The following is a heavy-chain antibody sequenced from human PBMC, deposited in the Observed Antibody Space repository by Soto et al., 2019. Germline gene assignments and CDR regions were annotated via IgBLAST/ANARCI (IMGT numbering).Heavy chain of an antibody. V-gene: IGHV3-23*01. CDR2: ISGSAGST. Sequence: GGSLRLSCAASGFTFSSYAMSWVRQAPGKGLEWVSAISGSAGSTYYADSVKGRFTISRDNSKNTLYLQMNSLRAEDTAVYYCAKVGRPYYYDTSGYLPFDYWGQGTLVTVSS. CDR1: GFTFSSYA. CDR3: AKVGRPYYYDTSGYLPFDY. J-gene: IGHJ4*02. D-gene: IGHD3-22*01.